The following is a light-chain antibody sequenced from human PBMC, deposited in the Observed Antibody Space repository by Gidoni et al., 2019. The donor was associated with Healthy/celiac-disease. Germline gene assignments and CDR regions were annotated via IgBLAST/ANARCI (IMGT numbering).Light chain of an antibody. Sequence: EIVLTQSPGNLSLSPGERATLSCRASQSVSSSYLAWYQQKPGQAPRLLIYGASSRGTGIPDRFSGSGSGTDFTLTISRLEPEDFAVYYCQQYGSSPTWTFGQGTKVEIK. CDR1: QSVSSSY. CDR3: QQYGSSPTWT. J-gene: IGKJ1*01. V-gene: IGKV3-20*01. CDR2: GAS.